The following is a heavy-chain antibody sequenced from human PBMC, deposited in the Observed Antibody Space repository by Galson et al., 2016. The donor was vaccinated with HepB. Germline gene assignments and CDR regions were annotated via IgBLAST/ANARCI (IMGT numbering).Heavy chain of an antibody. CDR2: ITPTGGST. Sequence: SVKVSCKASGYTFSSYYMHWVRQAPGDGLEWMGLITPTGGSTIYAQRFQGRVTMTSDTSTSTVYMELSSLRFDDTAVYYCAREPAVAGTGWFDPWGQGTLVTVSS. V-gene: IGHV1-46*01. J-gene: IGHJ5*02. D-gene: IGHD6-19*01. CDR3: AREPAVAGTGWFDP. CDR1: GYTFSSYY.